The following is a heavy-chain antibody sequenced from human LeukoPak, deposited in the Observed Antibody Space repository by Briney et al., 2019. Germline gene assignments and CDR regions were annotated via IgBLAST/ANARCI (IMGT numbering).Heavy chain of an antibody. CDR3: ARVRGSGWYYFDS. V-gene: IGHV3-48*03. J-gene: IGHJ4*02. CDR1: GFTFSNYE. D-gene: IGHD6-19*01. CDR2: IISSGGSM. Sequence: GGSLRLSCAASGFTFSNYEMNWVRQAPGKGLEWVSYIISSGGSMSYADSAKGRFTISRDNAKNLLYLQVNSLRAEDTALYYCARVRGSGWYYFDSWGQGTLVTVSS.